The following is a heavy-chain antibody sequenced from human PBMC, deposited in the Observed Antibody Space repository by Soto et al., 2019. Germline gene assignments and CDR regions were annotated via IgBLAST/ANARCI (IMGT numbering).Heavy chain of an antibody. Sequence: GGSLRLSCSASGFTFSSYAMHWVRQAPGKGLEYVSAISSNGGSTYYADSVKGRFSISGDNSKNTLYLQMISLRAEDTVLYYCVKDRDSSSWYIETYYYYGMYVWGQGTTVTVSS. J-gene: IGHJ6*02. D-gene: IGHD6-13*01. CDR2: ISSNGGST. CDR3: VKDRDSSSWYIETYYYYGMYV. V-gene: IGHV3-64D*08. CDR1: GFTFSSYA.